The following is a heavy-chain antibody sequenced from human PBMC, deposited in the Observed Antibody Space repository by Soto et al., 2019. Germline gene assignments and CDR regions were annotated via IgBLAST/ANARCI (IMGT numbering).Heavy chain of an antibody. D-gene: IGHD5-12*01. J-gene: IGHJ4*02. Sequence: SETLSLTCTVSGGSISSGGYYWSWIRQHPGKGLEWIVYIYYSGSTYYNPSLKSRVTISVDTSKNQFSLKLSSVTAADTAVYYCARDGAQQRWLQFFDYWGQGTLVTVSS. CDR2: IYYSGST. V-gene: IGHV4-31*03. CDR1: GGSISSGGYY. CDR3: ARDGAQQRWLQFFDY.